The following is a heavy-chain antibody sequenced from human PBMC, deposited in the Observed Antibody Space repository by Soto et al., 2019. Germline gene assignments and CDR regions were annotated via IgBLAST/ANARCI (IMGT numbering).Heavy chain of an antibody. D-gene: IGHD3-22*01. CDR1: GFTFDDYG. Sequence: PGGSLRLSCAASGFTFDDYGMSWVRQAPGKGLEWVSGINWNGGSTGYADSVKGRFTISRDNAKNSLYLQMNSLRAEDTALYYCARDLYDSSGYPHFDYWGQGTLVTVSS. CDR2: INWNGGST. J-gene: IGHJ4*02. V-gene: IGHV3-20*04. CDR3: ARDLYDSSGYPHFDY.